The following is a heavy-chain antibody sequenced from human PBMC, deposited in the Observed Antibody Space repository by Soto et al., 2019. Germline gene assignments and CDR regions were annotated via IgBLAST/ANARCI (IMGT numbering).Heavy chain of an antibody. CDR1: GGSFSGYY. J-gene: IGHJ4*02. CDR2: INHSGST. CDR3: ARRTNFEYSGYANFDY. D-gene: IGHD5-12*01. V-gene: IGHV4-34*01. Sequence: SETLSLTCAVYGGSFSGYYWSWIRQPPGKGLEWIGEINHSGSTNYNPSLKSRVTISVDTSKNQFSLKLSSVTAADTAVYYCARRTNFEYSGYANFDYWGQGTLVTVSS.